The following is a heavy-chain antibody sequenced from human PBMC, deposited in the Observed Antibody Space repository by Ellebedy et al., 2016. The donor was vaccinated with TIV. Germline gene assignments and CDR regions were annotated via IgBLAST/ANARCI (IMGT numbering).Heavy chain of an antibody. J-gene: IGHJ4*02. CDR3: ARELSWSGRDY. V-gene: IGHV3-74*01. CDR1: GFTVSSNY. D-gene: IGHD3-3*01. CDR2: IAEDGIRT. Sequence: GGSLRLSCAASGFTVSSNYMSWARQVPGKGLEWVSRIAEDGIRTSYADAVKGRFTISRDNAKNSLYLQMNSLRVEDTAVYYCARELSWSGRDYWGQGTLVTVSS.